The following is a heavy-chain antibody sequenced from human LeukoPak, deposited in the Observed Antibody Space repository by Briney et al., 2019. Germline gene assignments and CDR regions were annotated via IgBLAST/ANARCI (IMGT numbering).Heavy chain of an antibody. CDR2: INHSGST. CDR1: GGSFSGYY. D-gene: IGHD3-22*01. J-gene: IGHJ4*02. CDR3: ARRYDSSGYYRGTFDY. Sequence: PSETLSLTCAVYGGSFSGYYWSWIRQPPGKGLEWIGEINHSGSTNYNPSLKSQVTISVDTSKNQFSLKLSSVTAADTAVYYCARRYDSSGYYRGTFDYWGQGTLVTVSS. V-gene: IGHV4-34*01.